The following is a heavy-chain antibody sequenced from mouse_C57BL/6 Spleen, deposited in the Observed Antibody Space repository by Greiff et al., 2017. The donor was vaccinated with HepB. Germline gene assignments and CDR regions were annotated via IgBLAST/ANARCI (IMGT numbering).Heavy chain of an antibody. Sequence: EVKVVESGGGLVKPGGSLKLSCAASGFTFSSYAMSWVRQTPEKRLEWVATISDGGSYTYYPDNVKGRFTISRDNAKNNRYLQMSHLKSEDTAMYYCARDSIYDGYAGFDYWGQGTTLTVSS. CDR3: ARDSIYDGYAGFDY. V-gene: IGHV5-4*01. J-gene: IGHJ2*01. CDR2: ISDGGSYT. D-gene: IGHD2-3*01. CDR1: GFTFSSYA.